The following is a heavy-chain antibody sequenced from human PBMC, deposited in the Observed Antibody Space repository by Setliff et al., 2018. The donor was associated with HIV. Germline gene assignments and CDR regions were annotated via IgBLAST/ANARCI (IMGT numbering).Heavy chain of an antibody. CDR3: ARGRLLWSGSYYYYYMDV. CDR1: GFTFSDHY. D-gene: IGHD3-10*01. V-gene: IGHV3-72*01. CDR2: SRNKANSYTT. J-gene: IGHJ6*03. Sequence: PGGSLRLSCAASGFTFSDHYMDWVRQAPGKGLEWVGRSRNKANSYTTEYAASVKGRFTISRDDSKNSLYLQMNSLKTEDTAVYYCARGRLLWSGSYYYYYMDVWGKGTPVTVSS.